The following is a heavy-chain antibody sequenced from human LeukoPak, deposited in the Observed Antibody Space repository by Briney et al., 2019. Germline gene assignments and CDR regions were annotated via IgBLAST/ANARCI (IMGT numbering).Heavy chain of an antibody. D-gene: IGHD3-16*02. CDR3: ARDIDVWGSYRYIWFDP. Sequence: SETLSLTCTVSGGSISGYLWTWIRQPAGKGLEWIGRIYTSGSTNYNPSLKSRVTMSVDTSKNQFSLKLSSVTAADTAVYYCARDIDVWGSYRYIWFDPWGQGTLVTVSS. CDR2: IYTSGST. J-gene: IGHJ5*02. CDR1: GGSISGYL. V-gene: IGHV4-4*07.